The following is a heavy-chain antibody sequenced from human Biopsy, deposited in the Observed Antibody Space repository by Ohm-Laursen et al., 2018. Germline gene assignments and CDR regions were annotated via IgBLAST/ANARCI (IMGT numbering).Heavy chain of an antibody. CDR1: GGTFSNYG. Sequence: SSVKVSCKAPGGTFSNYGVNWVRPAPGQGLEWLGGNIPILGTGNYAQKFQDRVTVAADTSTSTATMELRSLRSEDTAVYYCATKLTGYFHHWGQGTLVIVSS. CDR2: NIPILGTG. V-gene: IGHV1-69*06. CDR3: ATKLTGYFHH. J-gene: IGHJ1*01. D-gene: IGHD3-9*01.